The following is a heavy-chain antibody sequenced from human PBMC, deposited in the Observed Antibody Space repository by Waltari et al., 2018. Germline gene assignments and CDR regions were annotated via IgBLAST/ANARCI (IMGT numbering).Heavy chain of an antibody. V-gene: IGHV3-9*01. CDR2: ISWNSGSI. Sequence: EVQLVESGGGLVQPGRSLRLSCAASGFTFDDYAMHWVRQAPGKGLEWVSGISWNSGSIGYADSVKGRFTISRDNAKNSLYLQMNSLRAEDTALYYCAKDIIIWFGEHPYAFDIWGQGTMVTVSS. CDR1: GFTFDDYA. D-gene: IGHD3-10*01. J-gene: IGHJ3*02. CDR3: AKDIIIWFGEHPYAFDI.